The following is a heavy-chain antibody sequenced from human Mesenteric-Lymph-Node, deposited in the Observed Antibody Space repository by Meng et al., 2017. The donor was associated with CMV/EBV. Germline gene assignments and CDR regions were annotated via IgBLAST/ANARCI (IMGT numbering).Heavy chain of an antibody. V-gene: IGHV3-30-3*01. CDR1: GFTFSSYA. J-gene: IGHJ4*02. Sequence: GESLKISCAASGFTFSSYAMHWVRQAPGKGLEWVAVISYDGSNKYYADSVKGRFTISRDNSKNTLYLQMSSLRAEDTAVYYCARAYYYDSSGYPFDYWGQGTLVTVSS. D-gene: IGHD3-22*01. CDR3: ARAYYYDSSGYPFDY. CDR2: ISYDGSNK.